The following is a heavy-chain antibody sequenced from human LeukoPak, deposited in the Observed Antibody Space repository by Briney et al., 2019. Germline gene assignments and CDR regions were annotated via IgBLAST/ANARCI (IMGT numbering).Heavy chain of an antibody. J-gene: IGHJ4*02. CDR2: ISYDGSNK. V-gene: IGHV3-30*03. CDR1: GFTFSSYG. D-gene: IGHD3-10*01. Sequence: GRSLRLSCAASGFTFSSYGMHWVRQAPGKGLEWVAVISYDGSNKYYADSVKGRFTISRDNSKNTLYLQMNSLRAEDTAVYYCARDRREFITMVRGVEGGNDYWGQGTLVTVSS. CDR3: ARDRREFITMVRGVEGGNDY.